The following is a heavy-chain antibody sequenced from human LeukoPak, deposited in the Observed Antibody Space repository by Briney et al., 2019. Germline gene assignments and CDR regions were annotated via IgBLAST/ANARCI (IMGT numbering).Heavy chain of an antibody. Sequence: PGGSLRLSCAASGFTFSDHYMAWVRQAPGKGLEWVGRTRNKANSYTTEYAASVKGRFTISRDDSKNSLYLQMNSLKTEDTAVYYCARDGGFWGQGTLVTVSS. CDR3: ARDGGF. CDR2: TRNKANSYTT. J-gene: IGHJ4*02. D-gene: IGHD3-16*01. CDR1: GFTFSDHY. V-gene: IGHV3-72*01.